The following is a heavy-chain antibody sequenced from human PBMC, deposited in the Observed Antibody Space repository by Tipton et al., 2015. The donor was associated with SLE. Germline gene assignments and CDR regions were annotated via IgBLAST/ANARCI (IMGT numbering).Heavy chain of an antibody. CDR2: INHSGST. V-gene: IGHV4-34*01. Sequence: LRLSCAVYNGSFSGDFWTWIRHTPGKGLEWIGDINHSGSTNYNPSLKSRVTISVDTSSNRFSLRRSSVTAADTAVYYCARPMGSYWGPGTLVTVPS. J-gene: IGHJ4*02. CDR1: NGSFSGDF. CDR3: ARPMGSY. D-gene: IGHD3-10*01.